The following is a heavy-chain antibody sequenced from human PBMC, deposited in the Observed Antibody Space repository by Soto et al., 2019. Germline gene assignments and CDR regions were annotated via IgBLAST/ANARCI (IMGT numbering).Heavy chain of an antibody. J-gene: IGHJ6*02. CDR1: GFTFSSYA. CDR3: AKGITDTGGFYYYSMDV. Sequence: GGSLRLSCAASGFTFSSYAMSWVRQAPGKGLDWVSVISGSGDITYSAESVKGRFTISRDNSKNTLYLQMNSLRAEDTAVYYCAKGITDTGGFYYYSMDVWGQGTAVTVSS. V-gene: IGHV3-23*01. D-gene: IGHD3-16*01. CDR2: ISGSGDIT.